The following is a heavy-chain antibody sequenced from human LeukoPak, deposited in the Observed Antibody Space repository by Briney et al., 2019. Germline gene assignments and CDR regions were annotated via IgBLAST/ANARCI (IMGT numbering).Heavy chain of an antibody. D-gene: IGHD2-8*01. CDR1: GFTFSNYW. J-gene: IGHJ4*02. CDR3: ARGPVLGASLDF. CDR2: IKQDGSEK. V-gene: IGHV3-7*03. Sequence: GGSLRLSCAASGFTFSNYWMSWVRQAPGKGLEWVANIKQDGSEKYYVNSVKGRFTISRDNAKNSLYLQMNSLRAEDTAVFYCARGPVLGASLDFWGQGTLVTVSS.